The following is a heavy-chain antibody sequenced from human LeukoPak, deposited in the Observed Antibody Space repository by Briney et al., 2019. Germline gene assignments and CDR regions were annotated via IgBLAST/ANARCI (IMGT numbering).Heavy chain of an antibody. CDR3: ARVDWNRGGYWFDP. CDR1: GGSISSYY. D-gene: IGHD1-1*01. CDR2: IYYSGST. V-gene: IGHV4-59*01. Sequence: SETLSLTCTVSGGSISSYYWSWIRQPPGKGLEWIGYIYYSGSTNYNPSLKSRVTISVDTSKNQFSLKLSSVTAADTAVYYCARVDWNRGGYWFDPWGQGTLVTVSS. J-gene: IGHJ5*02.